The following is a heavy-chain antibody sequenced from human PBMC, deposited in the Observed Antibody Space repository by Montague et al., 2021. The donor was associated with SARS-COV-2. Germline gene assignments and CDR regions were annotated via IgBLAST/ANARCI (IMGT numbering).Heavy chain of an antibody. D-gene: IGHD2-2*01. CDR2: IYYRSRRYN. CDR1: GDSVSRNIDT. CDR3: ARIPVGSKYYFDF. J-gene: IGHJ4*02. Sequence: CAISGDSVSRNIDTWNWIRQAPSRGLEWLRRIYYRSRRYNDYAESVKSRITIDPDTSKHQFSLHLNSVTPEDTAVYYCARIPVGSKYYFDFWGQGTLVTVSS. V-gene: IGHV6-1*01.